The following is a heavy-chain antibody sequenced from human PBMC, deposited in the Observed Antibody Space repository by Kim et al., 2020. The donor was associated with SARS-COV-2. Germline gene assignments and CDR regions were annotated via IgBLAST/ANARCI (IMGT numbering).Heavy chain of an antibody. J-gene: IGHJ5*02. V-gene: IGHV1-8*01. CDR2: MNPNSGNT. D-gene: IGHD1-1*01. Sequence: ASVKVSCKASGYTFTSYDINWVRQATGQGLEWMGWMNPNSGNTGYAQKFQGRVTMTRNTSISTAYMELSSLRSEDTAVYYCAREGWNDNWFDPWGQGTLVTVSS. CDR1: GYTFTSYD. CDR3: AREGWNDNWFDP.